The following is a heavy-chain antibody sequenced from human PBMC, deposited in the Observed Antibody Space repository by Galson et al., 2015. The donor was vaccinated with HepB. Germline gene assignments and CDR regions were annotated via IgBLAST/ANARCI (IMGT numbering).Heavy chain of an antibody. D-gene: IGHD3-22*01. CDR3: ARGRKITYYYDSSGYYFRYFDY. V-gene: IGHV1-69*13. J-gene: IGHJ4*02. Sequence: SVKVSCKVSGGTFSSYAISWVRQAPGQGLEWMGGIIPIFGTANYAQKFQGRVTITADESTSTAYMELSGLRSEDTAVYYCARGRKITYYYDSSGYYFRYFDYWGQGTLVTVSS. CDR1: GGTFSSYA. CDR2: IIPIFGTA.